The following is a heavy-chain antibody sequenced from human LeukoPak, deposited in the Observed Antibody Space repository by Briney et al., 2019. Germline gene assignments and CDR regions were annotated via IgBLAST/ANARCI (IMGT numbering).Heavy chain of an antibody. CDR1: GFTFSSYG. CDR2: IWYDGSNK. Sequence: GRSLRLSYAASGFTFSSYGMHWVRQAPGKGLEWVAVIWYDGSNKYYADSVKGRFTISRDNSKNTLYLQMNSLRAEDTAVYYCARVAGGLHYYFDYWGQGTLVTVSS. V-gene: IGHV3-33*01. J-gene: IGHJ4*02. CDR3: ARVAGGLHYYFDY. D-gene: IGHD3-16*01.